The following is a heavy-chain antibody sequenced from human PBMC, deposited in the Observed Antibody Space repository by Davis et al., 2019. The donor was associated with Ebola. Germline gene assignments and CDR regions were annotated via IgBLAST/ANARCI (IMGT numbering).Heavy chain of an antibody. D-gene: IGHD1-26*01. Sequence: GESLKISCAASGFTFSSYAMHWVRQAPGKGLEWVAVISYDGSNKYYADSVKGRFTISRDNSKNTLYLQMNSLRAEDTAVYYCAKLVGASGGLDYWGQGTLVTVSS. CDR1: GFTFSSYA. V-gene: IGHV3-30*18. J-gene: IGHJ4*02. CDR2: ISYDGSNK. CDR3: AKLVGASGGLDY.